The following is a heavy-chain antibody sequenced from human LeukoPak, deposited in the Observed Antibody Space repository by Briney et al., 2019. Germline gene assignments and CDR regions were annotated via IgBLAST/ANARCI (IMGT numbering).Heavy chain of an antibody. CDR3: AKGPLRGTAAAIDY. CDR2: ISYDGRNI. J-gene: IGHJ4*02. D-gene: IGHD2-2*01. Sequence: GRSLRLSCAASGFTFNNYGMHWVRQAPGKGLEWVAVISYDGRNIHYPDSVKGRFTISRDISTDTLWLQMDSLRTEDTAVYYCAKGPLRGTAAAIDYWGQGTLVTVSS. V-gene: IGHV3-30*18. CDR1: GFTFNNYG.